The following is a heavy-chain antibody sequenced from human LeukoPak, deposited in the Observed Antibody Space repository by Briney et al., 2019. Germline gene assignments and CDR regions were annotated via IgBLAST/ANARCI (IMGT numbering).Heavy chain of an antibody. CDR2: ISSSSDYI. D-gene: IGHD2/OR15-2a*01. CDR3: ARGKTSQNIVTRKTYNWFDP. J-gene: IGHJ5*02. V-gene: IGHV3-21*01. CDR1: GFTVSSNY. Sequence: GGSLRLSCAASGFTVSSNYMTWVRQAPGKGLEWVSSISSSSDYIYYADSVKGRFTISRDNAKNSLYLQMKSLRAEDTAVYYCARGKTSQNIVTRKTYNWFDPWGQGTLVTVSS.